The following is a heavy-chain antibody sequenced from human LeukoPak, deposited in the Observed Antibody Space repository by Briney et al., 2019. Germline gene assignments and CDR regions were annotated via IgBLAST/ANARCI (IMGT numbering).Heavy chain of an antibody. CDR3: AKARGVNIVVVPSPFDY. J-gene: IGHJ4*02. CDR2: SGSGGST. CDR1: GFTFSSYA. D-gene: IGHD2-2*01. Sequence: HPGGSLRLSCAASGFTFSSYAMSWVRQAPGKGLEWVSASGSGGSTYYADSVKGRFTISRDNSKNTLYLQMNSLRAEDTAVYYCAKARGVNIVVVPSPFDYWGQGTLVTVSS. V-gene: IGHV3-23*01.